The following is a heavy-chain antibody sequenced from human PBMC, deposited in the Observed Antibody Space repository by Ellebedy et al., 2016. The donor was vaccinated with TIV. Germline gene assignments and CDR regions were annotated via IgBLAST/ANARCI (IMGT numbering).Heavy chain of an antibody. CDR3: ARHGTVGPTAYYYYSGLDV. J-gene: IGHJ6*02. CDR2: IHHSGTT. V-gene: IGHV4-59*08. CDR1: GGSINNYY. D-gene: IGHD1-26*01. Sequence: MPSETLSLTCSVSGGSINNYYWTWIRQPPGQGLEWIGDIHHSGTTYYNPSLKSRVTISADTPKNQFSLRLKSVTAADTATYFCARHGTVGPTAYYYYSGLDVWGLGTTVTVSS.